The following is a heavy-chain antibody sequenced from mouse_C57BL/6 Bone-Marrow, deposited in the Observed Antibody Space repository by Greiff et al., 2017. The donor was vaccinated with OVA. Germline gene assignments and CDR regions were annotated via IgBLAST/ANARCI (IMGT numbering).Heavy chain of an antibody. CDR3: SPPGPTVVATRCAY. D-gene: IGHD1-1*01. CDR1: GYTFPSYG. CDR2: IYPKSGNT. Sequence: VQLQQSGAELARPGASVKLSCKASGYTFPSYGISWVKQRTGQGLEWIGEIYPKSGNTYYHEKFKGKATLTADKSSSPAYMELRSLTSEDSAVYVCSPPGPTVVATRCAYWGQGTLVTVSA. V-gene: IGHV1-81*01. J-gene: IGHJ3*01.